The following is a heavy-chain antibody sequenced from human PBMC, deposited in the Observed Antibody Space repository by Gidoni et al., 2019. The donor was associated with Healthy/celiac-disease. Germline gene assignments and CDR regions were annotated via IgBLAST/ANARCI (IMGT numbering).Heavy chain of an antibody. CDR3: ARDIYNSYYDFWSGYSWFDP. CDR1: GFTFSSYW. D-gene: IGHD3-3*01. J-gene: IGHJ5*02. CDR2: INSDGRST. Sequence: EVQLVESGGGLVQPGGSLRLSCAASGFTFSSYWMRWVRQAPGKGLVWVSRINSDGRSTSYADSVKGRFTISRDNAKNTLYLQMNSLRAEDTAVYYCARDIYNSYYDFWSGYSWFDPWGQGTLVTVSS. V-gene: IGHV3-74*01.